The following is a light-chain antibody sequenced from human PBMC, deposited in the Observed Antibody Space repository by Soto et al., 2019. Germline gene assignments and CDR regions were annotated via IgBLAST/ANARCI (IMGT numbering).Light chain of an antibody. CDR3: QQTYSSPET. Sequence: DIQMTQSPSSLSASVGDRVTITCRASQSISNYLNWYQHKPGKAPNLLIYAASTLHSGVPSRFSGSGSGTHFTLTISSLQPEDFATYYCQQTYSSPETFAQGIKVEI. J-gene: IGKJ1*01. V-gene: IGKV1-39*01. CDR1: QSISNY. CDR2: AAS.